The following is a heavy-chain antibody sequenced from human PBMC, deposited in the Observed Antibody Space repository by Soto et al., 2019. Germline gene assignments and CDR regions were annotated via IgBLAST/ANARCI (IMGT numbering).Heavy chain of an antibody. Sequence: PVGSLRLSCAASGFTFKNYALHWVRQAPGKGLEWVAVISFDGDKIFYSDSVKGRFTISRDNFKNMLYLQMNNLRVEDAGLYFCAREDDYNYRYFNYGLDVWGQGTTVTVSS. J-gene: IGHJ6*02. CDR1: GFTFKNYA. D-gene: IGHD3-9*01. V-gene: IGHV3-30-3*01. CDR3: AREDDYNYRYFNYGLDV. CDR2: ISFDGDKI.